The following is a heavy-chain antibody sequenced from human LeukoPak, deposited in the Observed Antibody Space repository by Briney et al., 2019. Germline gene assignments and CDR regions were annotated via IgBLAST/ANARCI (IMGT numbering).Heavy chain of an antibody. CDR2: IYYSGST. Sequence: SETLSLTCTVSGGSISSSSYYWGWIRQPPGKGLEWIGSIYYSGSTYYNPSLKSRVTISVDTSKNQFSLKLSSVTAADTAVYYCARNAYDILTGYYRSYYFDYWGQGTLVTVSS. CDR1: GGSISSSSYY. D-gene: IGHD3-9*01. CDR3: ARNAYDILTGYYRSYYFDY. V-gene: IGHV4-39*07. J-gene: IGHJ4*02.